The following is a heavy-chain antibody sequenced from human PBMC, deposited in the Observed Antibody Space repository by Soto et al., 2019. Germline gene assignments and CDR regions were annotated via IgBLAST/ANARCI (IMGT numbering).Heavy chain of an antibody. Sequence: GGSLRLSCAASGFTLSIYAMSWVRQAPGKGLEWVSTVEGGGGTSYADFVRGRFTISRDSSKNTLYLQMNGLRAEDTAIYYCVKDAPGGGWLSDSWGLGTLVTVSS. V-gene: IGHV3-23*01. CDR1: GFTLSIYA. CDR3: VKDAPGGGWLSDS. D-gene: IGHD2-21*01. J-gene: IGHJ4*02. CDR2: VEGGGGT.